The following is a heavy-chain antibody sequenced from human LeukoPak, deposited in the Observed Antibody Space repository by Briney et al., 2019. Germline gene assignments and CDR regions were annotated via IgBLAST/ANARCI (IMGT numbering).Heavy chain of an antibody. CDR1: GFTFSSYA. V-gene: IGHV3-30-3*01. Sequence: GGSLRLSCAASGFTFSSYAMHWVRQAPGKGLEWVAVISYDGSNKYYADSVKGRFTISRDNSKNTLYLQMNSLRAEDTAVYYCARDRGDFWSGYKGFDYWGQGTLVTVSS. CDR3: ARDRGDFWSGYKGFDY. CDR2: ISYDGSNK. D-gene: IGHD3-3*01. J-gene: IGHJ4*02.